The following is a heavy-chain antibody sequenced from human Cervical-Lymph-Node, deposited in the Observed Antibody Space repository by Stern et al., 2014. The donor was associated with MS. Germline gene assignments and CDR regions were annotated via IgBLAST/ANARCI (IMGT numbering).Heavy chain of an antibody. Sequence: QLVQSGAEVKKPGSSVKVSCKTSGGTFSSYGITWVRQAPGQGLEGMGGIIPIFGTASYANYAQKFQGRVTITADDSTSTAYMEVSSLRSEDTAVYYCARELGFGEFPRLDPWGQGTLVTVSS. J-gene: IGHJ5*02. D-gene: IGHD3-10*01. CDR1: GGTFSSYG. CDR3: ARELGFGEFPRLDP. V-gene: IGHV1-69*01. CDR2: IIPIFGTASYA.